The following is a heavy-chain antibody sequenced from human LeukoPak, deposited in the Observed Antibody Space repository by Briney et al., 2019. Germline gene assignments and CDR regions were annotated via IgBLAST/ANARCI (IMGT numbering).Heavy chain of an antibody. CDR2: ISSSSSYT. J-gene: IGHJ4*02. Sequence: GGSLRLSCAASGFTFSDYYMSWIRQAPGKGLEWVSYISSSSSYTNYADSVKGQFTISRDNAKNSLYLQMNSLRAEDTAVYYCARDLGYSSGTDYWGQGTLVTVSS. CDR1: GFTFSDYY. V-gene: IGHV3-11*06. D-gene: IGHD6-19*01. CDR3: ARDLGYSSGTDY.